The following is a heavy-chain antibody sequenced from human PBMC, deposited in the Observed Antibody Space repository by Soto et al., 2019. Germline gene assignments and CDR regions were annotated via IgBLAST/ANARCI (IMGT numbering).Heavy chain of an antibody. CDR3: AKDRSPGATTWNAY. J-gene: IGHJ4*02. CDR2: ISGGGVSK. V-gene: IGHV3-23*01. Sequence: LRLSCVVSGLIFSSSAMNWVRQAPGKGLEWVSTISGGGVSKYYADSVKGRFTISRDNSNNTVSLQMNSLRAEDAAVYYCAKDRSPGATTWNAYWGQGTLVTVSS. CDR1: GLIFSSSA. D-gene: IGHD1-26*01.